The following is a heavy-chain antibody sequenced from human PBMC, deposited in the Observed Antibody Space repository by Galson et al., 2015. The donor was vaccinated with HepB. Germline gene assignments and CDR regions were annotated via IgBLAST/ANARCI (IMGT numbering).Heavy chain of an antibody. CDR3: AKESGFSSTWYYYYGMDV. D-gene: IGHD6-13*01. Sequence: SLRLSCAASGFTFSSYGMHWVRQAPGKGLEWVAIISYDGSNKYYADSVKGRYTISRDNSKNTLYLQMNSLRPEDTAVYYCAKESGFSSTWYYYYGMDVWGQGTTVTVSS. CDR2: ISYDGSNK. J-gene: IGHJ6*01. V-gene: IGHV3-30*18. CDR1: GFTFSSYG.